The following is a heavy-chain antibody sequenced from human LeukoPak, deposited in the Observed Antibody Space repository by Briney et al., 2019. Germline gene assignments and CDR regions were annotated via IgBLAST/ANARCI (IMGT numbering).Heavy chain of an antibody. D-gene: IGHD4-17*01. CDR3: ARDHGYGANYFDY. Sequence: GASVKVSCKASGYTFTNYAMHWVRQAPGQRLEWMGWINTGNGDTKYSQEFQGRVTITRDTSASTAYMELSSLRSEDTAVYYCARDHGYGANYFDYWGQGTLVTVSS. J-gene: IGHJ4*02. CDR1: GYTFTNYA. V-gene: IGHV1-3*04. CDR2: INTGNGDT.